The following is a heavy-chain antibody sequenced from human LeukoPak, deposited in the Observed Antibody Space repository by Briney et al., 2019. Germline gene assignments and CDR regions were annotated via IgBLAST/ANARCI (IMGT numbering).Heavy chain of an antibody. CDR3: ARVGAMVRGVLGVGYFDY. J-gene: IGHJ4*02. D-gene: IGHD3-10*01. Sequence: SETLSLTCTVSGGSISSYYWSWNRQPPGKGLEWIGYIYYSGSTNYNPSLKSRVTISVDTSKNQFSLKLSSVTAADTAVYYCARVGAMVRGVLGVGYFDYWGQGTLVTVSS. CDR1: GGSISSYY. V-gene: IGHV4-59*01. CDR2: IYYSGST.